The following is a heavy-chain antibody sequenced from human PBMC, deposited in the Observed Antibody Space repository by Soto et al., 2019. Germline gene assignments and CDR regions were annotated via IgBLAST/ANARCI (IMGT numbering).Heavy chain of an antibody. CDR1: GXIFSSFA. Sequence: GSLRLACAASGXIFSSFALHWVRQAPGKGLEWVAVIMYDGTEKYNGDSVKGRFTISRDNSKNTVYLEMTSFKAEDTAVYYCARDFTQVGPLDFSGKGTLVTVS. D-gene: IGHD1-26*01. J-gene: IGHJ4*02. V-gene: IGHV3-33*01. CDR2: IMYDGTEK. CDR3: ARDFTQVGPLDF.